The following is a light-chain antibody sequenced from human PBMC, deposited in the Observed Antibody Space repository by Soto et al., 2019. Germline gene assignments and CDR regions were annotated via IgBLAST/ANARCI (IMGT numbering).Light chain of an antibody. CDR3: QQYNSYLLT. J-gene: IGKJ4*01. CDR1: QSINSW. Sequence: DIQMTQSPSTLSASVGDRVTITCRASQSINSWLAWYQQKPGKAPRLLIYKASSLESGVPSRFSGSGSGTEYTLTISSLQPDDFATYYCQQYNSYLLTFGGGTKVEIK. V-gene: IGKV1-5*03. CDR2: KAS.